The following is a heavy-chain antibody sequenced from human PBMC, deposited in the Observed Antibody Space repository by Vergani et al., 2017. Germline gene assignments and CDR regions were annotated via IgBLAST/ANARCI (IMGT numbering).Heavy chain of an antibody. CDR1: VFTFSNYA. D-gene: IGHD2-2*01. CDR3: PKGCCSSDCFTSDY. J-gene: IGHJ4*02. CDR2: ISGSGDST. Sequence: EVQLVESGGGLVKPGGSLRLSCAASVFTFSNYAMSWVRQAPGKGLEWVSSISGSGDSTYYTDSVKGRFTISRDNSKNMLYLQMNSLRAEDTAVYYCPKGCCSSDCFTSDYWGQGTLVTVSS. V-gene: IGHV3-23*04.